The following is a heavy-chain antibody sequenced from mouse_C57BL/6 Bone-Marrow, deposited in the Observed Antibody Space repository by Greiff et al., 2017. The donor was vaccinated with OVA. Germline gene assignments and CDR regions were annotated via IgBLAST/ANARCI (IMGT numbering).Heavy chain of an antibody. Sequence: VQLQQPGAELVKPGASVKLSCKASGYTFTSYWMHWVKQRPGQGLEWIGMIHPNSGSTNYNEKFKSKATLTVDKSSSTAYMQLSSLTSEDSAVYYCARNYYDYDGDWFAYWGQGTLVTVSA. CDR1: GYTFTSYW. D-gene: IGHD2-4*01. CDR3: ARNYYDYDGDWFAY. J-gene: IGHJ3*01. V-gene: IGHV1-64*01. CDR2: IHPNSGST.